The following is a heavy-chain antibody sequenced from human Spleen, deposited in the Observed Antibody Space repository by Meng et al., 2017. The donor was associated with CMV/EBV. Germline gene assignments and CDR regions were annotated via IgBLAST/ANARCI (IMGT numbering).Heavy chain of an antibody. CDR1: GYTFTSYG. CDR2: ISTYNGNT. V-gene: IGHV1-18*01. D-gene: IGHD3-3*01. Sequence: ASVKVSCKASGYTFTSYGISWVRQAPGQGLEWMGWISTYNGNTNYAQNFQGRVTMTTDTSTTTAYMELSRLRSDDTAMYYCARYPFYYDFWSGYFYGMDVWGQGTTVTVSS. CDR3: ARYPFYYDFWSGYFYGMDV. J-gene: IGHJ6*02.